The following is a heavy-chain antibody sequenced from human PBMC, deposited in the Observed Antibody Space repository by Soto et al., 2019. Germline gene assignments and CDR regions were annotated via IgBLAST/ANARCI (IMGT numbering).Heavy chain of an antibody. CDR2: ISARGGSS. D-gene: IGHD5-12*01. V-gene: IGHV3-23*01. CDR1: GFSFSSYA. CDR3: AKGSIEYSASVDN. Sequence: DVQLLESGGGLVQPGGSLRLSCAASGFSFSSYAMVSVRQAPGKGLEWVAVISARGGSSYFADSVKGRFTLSRDNSKNVLSLEMNSLRAEDTAIYFCAKGSIEYSASVDNWGQGTLVVVSS. J-gene: IGHJ4*02.